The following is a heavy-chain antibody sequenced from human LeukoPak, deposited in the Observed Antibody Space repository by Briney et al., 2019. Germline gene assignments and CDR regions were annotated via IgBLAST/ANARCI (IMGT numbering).Heavy chain of an antibody. CDR3: ARGQLLWFGELGGDY. V-gene: IGHV3-48*03. CDR1: GFSFSSYA. J-gene: IGHJ4*02. D-gene: IGHD3-10*01. CDR2: ISSSGSTI. Sequence: GGSLRLSCAASGFSFSSYAMSWVRQAPGKGLEWVSYISSSGSTIYYADSVKGRFTISRDNAKNSLYLQMNSLRAEDTAVYYCARGQLLWFGELGGDYWGQGTLVTVSS.